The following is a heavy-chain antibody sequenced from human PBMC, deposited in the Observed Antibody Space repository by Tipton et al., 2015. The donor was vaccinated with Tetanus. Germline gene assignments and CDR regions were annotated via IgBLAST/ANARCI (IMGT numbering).Heavy chain of an antibody. CDR2: ISYDGSKN. Sequence: SLRLSCAASGFAFSPYTFHWVRQAPGKGLEWVALISYDGSKNNYADSVKGRFTISRGNSKNMLYLQMNSLTTEDTAVYYCAREWTSTVTSKYDYWGQGTLVTVSS. CDR1: GFAFSPYT. D-gene: IGHD4-17*01. CDR3: AREWTSTVTSKYDY. J-gene: IGHJ4*02. V-gene: IGHV3-30*04.